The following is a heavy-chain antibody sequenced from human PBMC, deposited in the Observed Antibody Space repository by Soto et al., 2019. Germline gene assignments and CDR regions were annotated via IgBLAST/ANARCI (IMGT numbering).Heavy chain of an antibody. CDR2: IYYSGRT. V-gene: IGHV4-39*01. CDR1: GGSISTSNYY. Sequence: SETLSLTCTVSGGSISTSNYYWGWIRQPPGKGLERIGSIYYSGRTYYNPSLKSRVTISEDTSENQFALKLSSVTAADTAVYYCVRQLALRITMSGYYFDYWGQGTLVTVSS. CDR3: VRQLALRITMSGYYFDY. D-gene: IGHD6-19*01. J-gene: IGHJ4*02.